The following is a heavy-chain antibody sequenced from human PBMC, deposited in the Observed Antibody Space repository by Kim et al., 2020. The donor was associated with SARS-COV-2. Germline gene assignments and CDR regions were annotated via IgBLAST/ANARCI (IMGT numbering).Heavy chain of an antibody. CDR3: ARDGSGYDF. D-gene: IGHD5-12*01. V-gene: IGHV3-7*01. Sequence: SEKYYVDSVRCRFTTTRDNAKNSLYLQMNSLRAEYTAGDYCARDGSGYDFWGQGTLVTVSS. J-gene: IGHJ4*02. CDR2: SEK.